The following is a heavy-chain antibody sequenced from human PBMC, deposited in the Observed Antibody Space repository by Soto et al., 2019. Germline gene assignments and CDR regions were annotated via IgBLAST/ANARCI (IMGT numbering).Heavy chain of an antibody. Sequence: SETLSLTCAVTRYSISRGYYWGWIRQPPGKGLEWIGAMFHSGSTYYNPSLKSRVTMSVDTSKNQLSLKLSSVTAADTAVYYCARGGYYFDSRGYYKPYYFDYWGQGTLVTVSS. CDR3: ARGGYYFDSRGYYKPYYFDY. J-gene: IGHJ4*02. D-gene: IGHD3-22*01. CDR1: RYSISRGYY. V-gene: IGHV4-38-2*01. CDR2: MFHSGST.